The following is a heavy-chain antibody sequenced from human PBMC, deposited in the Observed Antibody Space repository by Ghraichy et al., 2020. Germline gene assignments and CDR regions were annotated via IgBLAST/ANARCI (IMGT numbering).Heavy chain of an antibody. CDR3: ARGTTGTTANDGGSYYYYYYGMDV. CDR1: GGTFSSYA. V-gene: IGHV1-69*13. J-gene: IGHJ6*02. Sequence: SVKVSCKASGGTFSSYAISWVRQAPGQGLEWMGGIIPIFGTANYAQKFQGRVTITADESTSTAYMELSSLRSEDTAVYYCARGTTGTTANDGGSYYYYYYGMDVWGQGTTVTVSS. CDR2: IIPIFGTA. D-gene: IGHD1-1*01.